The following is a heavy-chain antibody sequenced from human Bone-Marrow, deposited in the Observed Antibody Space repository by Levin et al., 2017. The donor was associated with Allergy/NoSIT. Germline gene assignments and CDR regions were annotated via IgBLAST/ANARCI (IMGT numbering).Heavy chain of an antibody. D-gene: IGHD5-12*01. CDR1: GFTFSSYG. V-gene: IGHV3-30*18. CDR2: ISYDGSNK. J-gene: IGHJ4*02. CDR3: AKVFDGYETYYFDY. Sequence: GESLKISCAASGFTFSSYGMHWVRQAPGKGLEWVAVISYDGSNKYYADSVKGRFTISRDNSKNTLYLQMNSLRAEDTAVYYCAKVFDGYETYYFDYWGQGTLVTVSS.